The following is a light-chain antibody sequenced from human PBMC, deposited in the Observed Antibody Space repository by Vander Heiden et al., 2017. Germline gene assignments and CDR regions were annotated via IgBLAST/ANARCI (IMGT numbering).Light chain of an antibody. CDR3: EEWDDSLNGPNWV. J-gene: IGLJ3*02. V-gene: IGLV1-44*01. CDR2: SKN. Sequence: QSVLTQPPSASGTPGQRVPISCSGSSSNIGSNPVNWYQQLPGTAPKPLIYSKNQRPSGVPDRFSGSKSGTSASLAISGLQSEDEAEYYCEEWDDSLNGPNWVFGGGTKLTVL. CDR1: SSNIGSNP.